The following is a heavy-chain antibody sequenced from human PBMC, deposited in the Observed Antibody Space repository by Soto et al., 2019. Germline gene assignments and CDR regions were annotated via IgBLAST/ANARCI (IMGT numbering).Heavy chain of an antibody. Sequence: QLQLQESGPGLVKPSETLSLTCTVSGGSISSSSYYWGWIRQPPGKGLEWIGSIYYSGSTYYNPSLKSRVTISVDTSKNQFSLKLSSVTAADTAVYYCARHIAAAGNRYFDYWGQGTLVTVSS. CDR2: IYYSGST. D-gene: IGHD6-13*01. J-gene: IGHJ4*02. CDR3: ARHIAAAGNRYFDY. CDR1: GGSISSSSYY. V-gene: IGHV4-39*01.